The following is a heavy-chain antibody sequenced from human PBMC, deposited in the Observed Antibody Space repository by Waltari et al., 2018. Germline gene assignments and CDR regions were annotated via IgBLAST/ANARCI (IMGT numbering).Heavy chain of an antibody. V-gene: IGHV1-69*05. Sequence: QVQLVQSGAEVKKPGSSVKVSCKASGGTFSSYAISWVRQAPGQGLEWMGGIIPIFGTANYAQKFQGRVTITTDESTSTAYMELSSLRSEDTAVYYCARQYCSGGSCYSYYFDYWGQGTLVTVSS. CDR2: IIPIFGTA. D-gene: IGHD2-15*01. CDR1: GGTFSSYA. CDR3: ARQYCSGGSCYSYYFDY. J-gene: IGHJ4*02.